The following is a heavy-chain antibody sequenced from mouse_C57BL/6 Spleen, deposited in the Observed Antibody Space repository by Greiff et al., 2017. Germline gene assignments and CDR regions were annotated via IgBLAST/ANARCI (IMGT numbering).Heavy chain of an antibody. CDR2: ISSGSSTI. D-gene: IGHD1-1*01. J-gene: IGHJ4*01. V-gene: IGHV5-17*01. CDR1: GFTFSDYG. CDR3: AMVYYGSRDYAMDY. Sequence: EVKLMESGGGLVKPGGSLKLSCAASGFTFSDYGMHWVRQAPEKGLEWVAYISSGSSTIYYADTVKGRFTISRDNAKNTLFLQMTSLRSEDTAMYYCAMVYYGSRDYAMDYWGQGTSVTVSS.